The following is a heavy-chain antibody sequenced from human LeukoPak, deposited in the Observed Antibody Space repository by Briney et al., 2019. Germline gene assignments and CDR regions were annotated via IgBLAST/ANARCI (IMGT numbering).Heavy chain of an antibody. CDR1: GGSFSGYY. D-gene: IGHD6-6*01. CDR3: ARRRIEYSSSLAPHDY. CDR2: INHSGST. Sequence: PSETLSLTCAVYGGSFSGYYWSWIRQPPGKGLGWIGEINHSGSTNYNPSLKSRVTISVDKSKNQFSLKLSSVTAADTAVYYCARRRIEYSSSLAPHDYWGQGTLVTVSS. J-gene: IGHJ4*02. V-gene: IGHV4-34*01.